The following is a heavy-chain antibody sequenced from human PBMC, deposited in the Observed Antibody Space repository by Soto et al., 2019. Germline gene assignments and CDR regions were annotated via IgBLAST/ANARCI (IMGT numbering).Heavy chain of an antibody. D-gene: IGHD1-1*01. CDR1: GYDFTTYG. CDR2: ISAHNGNT. V-gene: IGHV1-18*01. J-gene: IGHJ4*02. Sequence: QVHLVQSGADVNNPGASVKVSCKGSGYDFTTYGITWVRQAPGQGLECMACISAHNGNTNSAPNLQGRVTLIRDTSTSTAYIGLRSLRSDDTSVYYCARGGYVDYWGQGALVTVSS. CDR3: ARGGYVDY.